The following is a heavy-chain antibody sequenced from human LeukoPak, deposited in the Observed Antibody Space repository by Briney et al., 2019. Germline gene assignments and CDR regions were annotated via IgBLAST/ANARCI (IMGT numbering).Heavy chain of an antibody. CDR1: GFSFSTSG. D-gene: IGHD3/OR15-3a*01. V-gene: IGHV3-33*01. CDR2: RWYDGSYK. J-gene: IGHJ4*02. Sequence: PGGSLRLSCAASGFSFSTSGMHLVRQAAGKGLEWVAIRWYDGSYKYYADSVKGRFTISRDNSKNTVYLQMNSLRAEDTAVYYCARDGHGLVPWYYFDYWGQGTLVTVSS. CDR3: ARDGHGLVPWYYFDY.